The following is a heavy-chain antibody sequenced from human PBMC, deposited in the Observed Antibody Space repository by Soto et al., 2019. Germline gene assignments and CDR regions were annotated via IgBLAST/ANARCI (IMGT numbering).Heavy chain of an antibody. CDR1: GFTFSSYG. CDR3: AKDLNIVRGHYYSYGMDV. J-gene: IGHJ6*02. Sequence: PGGSLRLSCAASGFTFSSYGMHWVRQAPGKGLEWVAVISYDGSNKYYADSVKGRFTISRDNAKNTLYLQMNSLRAEDTAVYYCAKDLNIVRGHYYSYGMDVWGQGTTVTVSS. V-gene: IGHV3-30*18. CDR2: ISYDGSNK. D-gene: IGHD3-10*02.